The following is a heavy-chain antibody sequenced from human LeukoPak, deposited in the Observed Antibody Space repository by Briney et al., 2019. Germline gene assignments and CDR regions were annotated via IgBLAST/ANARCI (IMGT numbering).Heavy chain of an antibody. CDR3: ARDSGGGYDWFDY. CDR2: IYSDSTT. Sequence: GGSLRLSCAASGFTVSSNFMSWVRQAPGKGLEWVSIIYSDSTTYYADSVKGRFTISRDNSKNTLFLQMNSLRAEDTAVYYCARDSGGGYDWFDYWGQGTLVTVSS. CDR1: GFTVSSNF. J-gene: IGHJ4*02. D-gene: IGHD5-12*01. V-gene: IGHV3-53*01.